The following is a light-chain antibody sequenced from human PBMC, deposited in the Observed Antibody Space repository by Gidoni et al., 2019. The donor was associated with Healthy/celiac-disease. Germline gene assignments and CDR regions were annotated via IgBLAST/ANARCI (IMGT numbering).Light chain of an antibody. CDR1: QSVSSY. J-gene: IGKJ4*01. Sequence: EIVLPQSPATLSLSPGERATLSCRASQSVSSYLAWYQQKPGQAPRLLIYDASNRATGIPARFSGSGSGTDFTLTISSLEPEDFAVYYWQQRSNWPLTFXGXTKVEIK. CDR2: DAS. CDR3: QQRSNWPLT. V-gene: IGKV3-11*01.